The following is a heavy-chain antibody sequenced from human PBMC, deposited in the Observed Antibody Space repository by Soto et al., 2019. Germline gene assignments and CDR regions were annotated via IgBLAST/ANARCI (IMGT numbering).Heavy chain of an antibody. J-gene: IGHJ5*02. Sequence: ASETLSLTCTVSGGSISSSNYYWGWIRQPPGKGLEWIGSIYYSGSTYYNPSLKSRVTISVDTSKNQFSLNLSSVTAADTAVYYCARREYRWFDPWGQGTLVTVSS. CDR1: GGSISSSNYY. D-gene: IGHD6-6*01. CDR2: IYYSGST. CDR3: ARREYRWFDP. V-gene: IGHV4-39*01.